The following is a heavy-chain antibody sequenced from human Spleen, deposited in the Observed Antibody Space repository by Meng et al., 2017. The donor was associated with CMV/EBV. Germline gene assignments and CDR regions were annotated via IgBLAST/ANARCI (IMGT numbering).Heavy chain of an antibody. Sequence: GSLRLSCTVSGGSVTSGSYYWSWIRQPPGKGLEWIGYIYHNKRINYNPSLESRVTISVDTSKNQFSLKLTSVTAADTAVYYCARDPGSSGWYGGNWFDPWGQGILVTVSS. V-gene: IGHV4-61*01. CDR3: ARDPGSSGWYGGNWFDP. CDR1: GGSVTSGSYY. D-gene: IGHD6-19*01. CDR2: IYHNKRI. J-gene: IGHJ5*02.